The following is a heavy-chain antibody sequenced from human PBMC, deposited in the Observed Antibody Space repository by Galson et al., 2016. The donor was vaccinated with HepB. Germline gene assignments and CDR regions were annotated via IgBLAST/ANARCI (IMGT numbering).Heavy chain of an antibody. Sequence: SVKVSCKASGYTFTSYYMHWVRQAPGQGLEWMGIINPSGGSTSYAQKFQGRVTMTRDTSTSTVYTELSSLRSEDTAVYYCARLAMVKRGYGVWGQGTTVTVSS. CDR1: GYTFTSYY. V-gene: IGHV1-46*01. J-gene: IGHJ6*02. CDR2: INPSGGST. CDR3: ARLAMVKRGYGV. D-gene: IGHD5-18*01.